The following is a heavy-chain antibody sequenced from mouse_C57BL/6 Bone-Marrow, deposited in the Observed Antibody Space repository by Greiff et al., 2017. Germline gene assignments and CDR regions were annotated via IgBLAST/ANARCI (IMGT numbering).Heavy chain of an antibody. CDR3: TITTVVYWYCDV. CDR1: GFNINDYY. Sequence: EVQLQEPGAELVRPGASVKLSCTASGFNINDYYMHWVKQRPEQGLSWIGRIDPEDGDPEYAPQFPGKATMTADPSSNTACLQLSGLTSESTAFYYCTITTVVYWYCDVWGTGTTGTVSS. J-gene: IGHJ1*03. D-gene: IGHD1-1*01. V-gene: IGHV14-1*01. CDR2: IDPEDGDP.